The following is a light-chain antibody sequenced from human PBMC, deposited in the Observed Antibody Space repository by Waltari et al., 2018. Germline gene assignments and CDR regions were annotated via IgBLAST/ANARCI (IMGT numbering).Light chain of an antibody. CDR3: QHYVRLPVT. CDR1: QSVRGN. J-gene: IGKJ1*01. CDR2: AAS. Sequence: IVLTQSPGTLSLSPGERANLSCRASQSVRGNLAWYQQKPGQPPRLLIYAASSRATGIPDRFSGSGSGTDFTLTISRLEPEDFAVYYCQHYVRLPVTFGQGTKVEIK. V-gene: IGKV3-20*01.